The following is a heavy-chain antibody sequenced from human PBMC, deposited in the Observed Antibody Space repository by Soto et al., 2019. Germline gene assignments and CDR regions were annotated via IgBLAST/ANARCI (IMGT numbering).Heavy chain of an antibody. V-gene: IGHV1-69*13. Sequence: GASVKVSCKASGGTFSSYAISWVRQAPGQGLEWMGGIIPIFGTANYAQKFQGRVTITADESTSTAYMELCSLRSEDTAVYYCARRPITGTTDYYYYYGMDVWGQGTTVTVSS. CDR3: ARRPITGTTDYYYYYGMDV. CDR2: IIPIFGTA. D-gene: IGHD1-7*01. J-gene: IGHJ6*02. CDR1: GGTFSSYA.